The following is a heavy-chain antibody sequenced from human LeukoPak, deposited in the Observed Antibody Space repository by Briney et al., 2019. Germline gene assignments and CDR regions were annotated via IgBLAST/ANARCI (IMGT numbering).Heavy chain of an antibody. Sequence: GGSLRLSCAASGFTFSSYWMSWVRQAPGKGLEWVANIKQDGSEKYYVDSVKGRFTISRDNAKNSLYLQMNSLRAEDTAVYYCARNGDGGAYYFDYWGQGTLVTVSS. V-gene: IGHV3-7*01. D-gene: IGHD4-17*01. J-gene: IGHJ4*02. CDR2: IKQDGSEK. CDR3: ARNGDGGAYYFDY. CDR1: GFTFSSYW.